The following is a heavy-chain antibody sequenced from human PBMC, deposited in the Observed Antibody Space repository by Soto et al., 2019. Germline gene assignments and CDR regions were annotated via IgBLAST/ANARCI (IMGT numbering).Heavy chain of an antibody. CDR2: IYYSGST. D-gene: IGHD5-18*01. V-gene: IGHV4-31*03. J-gene: IGHJ4*02. CDR1: GGSISSGGYY. Sequence: TLSLTCTVSGGSISSGGYYWSWIRQHPGKGLEWIGYIYYSGSTYYNPSLKSRVTISVDTSKNQFSLKLSSVTAADTAAYYCARALKRGYSYGEDYWGQGTLVTVSS. CDR3: ARALKRGYSYGEDY.